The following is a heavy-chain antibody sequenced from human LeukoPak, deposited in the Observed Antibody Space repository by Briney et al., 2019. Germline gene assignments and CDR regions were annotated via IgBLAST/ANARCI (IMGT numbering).Heavy chain of an antibody. D-gene: IGHD1-7*01. CDR3: AKVGGTTRGYYFDY. CDR1: GFTFTNGW. V-gene: IGHV3-15*01. CDR2: IKSKTDGGTT. J-gene: IGHJ4*02. Sequence: GGSLRLSCVASGFTFTNGWMTWVRQAPGKGLEWVGRIKSKTDGGTTDYAAPVKGRFTISRDDSKSTLYLQMSSLRAEDTAFYYCAKVGGTTRGYYFDYWGQGILVTVSS.